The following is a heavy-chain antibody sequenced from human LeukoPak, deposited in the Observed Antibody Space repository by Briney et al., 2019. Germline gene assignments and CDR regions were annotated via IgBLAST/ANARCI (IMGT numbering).Heavy chain of an antibody. J-gene: IGHJ4*02. CDR3: AKARELWFGEFYFDY. V-gene: IGHV3-30*18. Sequence: GGSLRLSCAASGFTFSSYGMHWVRQAPGKGLEWVAVISYDGSNKYYADSVKGRFTISRDNSKNTLYLQMNSLRAEDTAVYYCAKARELWFGEFYFDYWGQGTLVTVSS. CDR1: GFTFSSYG. D-gene: IGHD3-10*01. CDR2: ISYDGSNK.